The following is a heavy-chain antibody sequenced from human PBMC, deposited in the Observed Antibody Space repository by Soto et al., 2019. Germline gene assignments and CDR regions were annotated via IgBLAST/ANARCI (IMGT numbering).Heavy chain of an antibody. V-gene: IGHV4-59*01. J-gene: IGHJ6*02. CDR3: ARSGDYYYYYGMDV. Sequence: SETLSLTCTVSGGSISSYYWSWIRQPPGKGLEWIGYIYYSGSTNYNPSLKSRVTISVDTPKNQFSLKLSSVTAADTAVYYCARSGDYYYYYGMDVWGQGTTVTVYS. CDR2: IYYSGST. CDR1: GGSISSYY. D-gene: IGHD4-17*01.